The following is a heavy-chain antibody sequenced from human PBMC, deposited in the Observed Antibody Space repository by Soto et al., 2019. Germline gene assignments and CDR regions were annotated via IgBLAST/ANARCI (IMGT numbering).Heavy chain of an antibody. CDR2: IIPMFRKP. D-gene: IGHD3-10*01. Sequence: QVQVVQSGAEVRKPGSSVKVSCKVSGGTFKSYEISWVRQAPGQGLEWVGGIIPMFRKPNYAQKFQGTVTITADGSTPTAYLELPSLRPEDTAVYFCETAPSVIIPTYGFVEAFALWGQATLVIVSS. CDR1: GGTFKSYE. CDR3: ETAPSVIIPTYGFVEAFAL. V-gene: IGHV1-69*12. J-gene: IGHJ3*01.